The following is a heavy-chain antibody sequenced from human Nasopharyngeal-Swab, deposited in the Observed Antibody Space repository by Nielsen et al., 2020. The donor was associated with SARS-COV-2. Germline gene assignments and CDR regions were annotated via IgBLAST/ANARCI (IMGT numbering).Heavy chain of an antibody. CDR3: ARDAIVVVPAAIQY. Sequence: VRQAPGKGLEWVSYISSSSSTKYYADSVKGRFTISRDNAKNSLYLQMNSLRDEDTAVYYCARDAIVVVPAAIQYWGQGTLVTVPQ. J-gene: IGHJ4*02. V-gene: IGHV3-48*02. D-gene: IGHD2-2*02. CDR2: ISSSSSTK.